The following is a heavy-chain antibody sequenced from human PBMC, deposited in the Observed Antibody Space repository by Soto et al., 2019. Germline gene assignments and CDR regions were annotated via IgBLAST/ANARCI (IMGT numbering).Heavy chain of an antibody. CDR1: GFTFSIYV. V-gene: IGHV3-23*01. CDR3: AKATRGGAATLIRDY. CDR2: ISGSGGST. D-gene: IGHD6-13*01. Sequence: EVQLLESGGGLVQPGGSLRLSCAAAGFTFSIYVMSWVRQAPGKGLEWVSAISGSGGSTYYADSVKGRFTISRDNSKNSLYLQMNSLIADDTAVYYCAKATRGGAATLIRDYWGQGTLVTVSS. J-gene: IGHJ4*02.